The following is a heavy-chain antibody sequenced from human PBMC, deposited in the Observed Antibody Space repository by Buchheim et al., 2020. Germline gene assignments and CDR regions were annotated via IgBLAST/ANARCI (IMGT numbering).Heavy chain of an antibody. CDR3: AREIVATSGNWFDP. Sequence: EVQLVESGGGLVQPGGSLRLSCAASGFTVSSNYMSWVRQAPGKGLEWVSVIYSGGSTYYADSVKGRFTISRDNSKNTLYLQMNSLRAEDTAVYYCAREIVATSGNWFDPWGQGTL. J-gene: IGHJ5*02. CDR1: GFTVSSNY. CDR2: IYSGGST. V-gene: IGHV3-66*01. D-gene: IGHD5-12*01.